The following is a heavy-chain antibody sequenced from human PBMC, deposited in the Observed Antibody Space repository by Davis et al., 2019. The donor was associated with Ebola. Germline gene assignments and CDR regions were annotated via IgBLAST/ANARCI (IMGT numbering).Heavy chain of an antibody. V-gene: IGHV3-72*01. CDR1: GFSFSDHE. CDR3: AAVRLGIDY. CDR2: IGIKTNSYTT. J-gene: IGHJ4*02. D-gene: IGHD3-16*01. Sequence: PGGSLRLSCAASGFSFSDHEMDWVRQAPGKGLEWVGRIGIKTNSYTTLYAASLKGRFIISRDDSKNSLYLQMNSLKIEDTAVYYCAAVRLGIDYWGQGILVTVSS.